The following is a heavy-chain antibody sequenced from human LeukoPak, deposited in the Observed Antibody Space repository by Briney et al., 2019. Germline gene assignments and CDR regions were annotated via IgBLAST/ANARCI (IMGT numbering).Heavy chain of an antibody. V-gene: IGHV3-21*01. D-gene: IGHD6-13*01. CDR2: ISGRD. CDR1: GFTFSIYS. J-gene: IGHJ4*02. CDR3: AKDYSSSWYFDY. Sequence: PGGSLRLSCAASGFTFSIYSMNWVRQAPGKGLEWVSSISGRDDYADSVRGRFTISRDNAKNSLYLQMNSLRAEDTAAYYCAKDYSSSWYFDYWGQGTLVTVSS.